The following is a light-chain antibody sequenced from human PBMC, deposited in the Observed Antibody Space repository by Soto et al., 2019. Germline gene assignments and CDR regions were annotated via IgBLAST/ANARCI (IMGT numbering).Light chain of an antibody. J-gene: IGKJ1*01. CDR3: QQSYSNPWT. V-gene: IGKV1-39*01. CDR2: AAS. CDR1: QSISSY. Sequence: DIQMTQSPSSLSASVGDRVTITCRASQSISSYLNWYHQKPGKAPKLLIYAASSLQSGVPSRFSCSGSGTDFTLTIGSLQPEDFATYYCQQSYSNPWTFGQGTKVDIK.